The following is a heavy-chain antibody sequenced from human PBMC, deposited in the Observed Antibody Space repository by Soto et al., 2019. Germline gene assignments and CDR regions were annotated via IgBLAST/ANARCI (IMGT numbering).Heavy chain of an antibody. J-gene: IGHJ4*02. CDR1: GFTFSNAW. D-gene: IGHD6-19*01. V-gene: IGHV3-15*07. CDR2: IKSKTDGGTT. CDR3: TTEVGIAVAGSGDY. Sequence: GGSMRLSCAASGFTFSNAWMNWVRQAPGKGLEWVGRIKSKTDGGTTDYAAPVKGRFTISRDDSKNTLYLQMNSLKTEDTAVYYCTTEVGIAVAGSGDYWGQGTLVTVSS.